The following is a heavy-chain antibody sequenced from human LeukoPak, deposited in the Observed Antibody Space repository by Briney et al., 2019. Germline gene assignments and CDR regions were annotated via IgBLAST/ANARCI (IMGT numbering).Heavy chain of an antibody. J-gene: IGHJ4*02. CDR1: GYTLTELS. CDR2: FDPEDGET. Sequence: GASVKVSCKVSGYTLTELSMHWVRQAPGKGLEWMGGFDPEDGETIYAQKFQGRVTMTEDTSTDTAYMELSSPRSEDTAVYYCATGVDRYSILPVVSNFDYWGQGTLVTVSS. D-gene: IGHD2-15*01. V-gene: IGHV1-24*01. CDR3: ATGVDRYSILPVVSNFDY.